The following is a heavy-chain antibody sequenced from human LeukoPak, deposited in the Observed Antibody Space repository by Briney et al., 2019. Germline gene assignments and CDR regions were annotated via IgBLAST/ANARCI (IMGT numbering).Heavy chain of an antibody. CDR2: ISWNSGSI. J-gene: IGHJ4*02. CDR3: AKEPSNGYSSSWYPFDY. Sequence: GGSLRLSCAASGFTFDDYAMHWVRQAPGKGLEWVSGISWNSGSIGYADSVKGRFTISRDNAKNSLYLQMNSLRAEDTALYYCAKEPSNGYSSSWYPFDYWGQGTLVTVSS. V-gene: IGHV3-9*01. CDR1: GFTFDDYA. D-gene: IGHD6-13*01.